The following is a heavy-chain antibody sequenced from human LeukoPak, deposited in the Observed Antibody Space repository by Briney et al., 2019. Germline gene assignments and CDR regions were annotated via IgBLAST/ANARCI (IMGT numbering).Heavy chain of an antibody. V-gene: IGHV4-39*01. CDR1: GGSISSSNYY. CDR3: ARTSSSSYGWFDP. J-gene: IGHJ5*02. D-gene: IGHD2-2*01. Sequence: RTSETLSLTCTVSGGSISSSNYYWGWIRQPPGKGLEWIGSIYYSGSTYYNPSLKSRVTISLDTPKNQFSLKVSSVTAADTAVYYCARTSSSSYGWFDPWGQGTLVTVSS. CDR2: IYYSGST.